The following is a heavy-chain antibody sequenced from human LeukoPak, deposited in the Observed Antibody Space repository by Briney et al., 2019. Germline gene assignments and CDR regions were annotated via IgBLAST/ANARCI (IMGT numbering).Heavy chain of an antibody. CDR2: ISGSGGST. CDR3: AKTAEGYFDY. J-gene: IGHJ4*02. Sequence: GGSLRLSCAASGFTFTSYVMSWVRQAPGKGLEWVSAISGSGGSTYYADSVKGRFTISRDNSKNTLYLQMNSLRAADTAVYYCAKTAEGYFDYWGQGTLVTVSS. V-gene: IGHV3-23*01. CDR1: GFTFTSYV.